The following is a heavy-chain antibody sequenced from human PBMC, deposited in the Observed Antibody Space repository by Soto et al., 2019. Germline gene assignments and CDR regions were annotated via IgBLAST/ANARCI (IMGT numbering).Heavy chain of an antibody. V-gene: IGHV1-18*01. D-gene: IGHD7-27*01. CDR1: GYTFTSYG. J-gene: IGHJ6*02. Sequence: ASVKVSCKASGYTFTSYGISWVRQAPGQGLEWMGWISAYNGNTNYAQKLQGRVTMTTDTSTSTAYMELRSLRSDDSAVYYCARDQGPLPPHWAGMDVWGQGTTVTVSS. CDR2: ISAYNGNT. CDR3: ARDQGPLPPHWAGMDV.